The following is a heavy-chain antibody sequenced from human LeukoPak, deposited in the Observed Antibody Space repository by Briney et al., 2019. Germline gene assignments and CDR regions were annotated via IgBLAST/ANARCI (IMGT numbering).Heavy chain of an antibody. V-gene: IGHV5-51*01. D-gene: IGHD3-10*01. J-gene: IGHJ4*02. CDR3: ARSAKMYGSGSSYNYFDY. Sequence: GESLKISCTGSGYSFTNYWISWVRQMPGKGLEWMGIIHPGDSSTIYSPSFQGQVTISADKSISTAYLQWSSLKASDTAMYYCARSAKMYGSGSSYNYFDYWGQGTLVTVSS. CDR2: IHPGDSST. CDR1: GYSFTNYW.